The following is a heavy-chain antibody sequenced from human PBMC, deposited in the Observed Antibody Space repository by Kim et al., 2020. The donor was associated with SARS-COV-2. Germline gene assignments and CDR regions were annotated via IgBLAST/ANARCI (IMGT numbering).Heavy chain of an antibody. CDR3: ARQYYDFWSGPGRWFDP. CDR2: IYYSGST. Sequence: SETLSLTCTVSGGSISSYYWSWIRQPPGKGLEWIGYIYYSGSTNYNPSLKSRVTISVDTSKNQFSLKLSSVTAADTAVYYCARQYYDFWSGPGRWFDPWGQGTLVTVSS. J-gene: IGHJ5*02. CDR1: GGSISSYY. D-gene: IGHD3-3*01. V-gene: IGHV4-59*01.